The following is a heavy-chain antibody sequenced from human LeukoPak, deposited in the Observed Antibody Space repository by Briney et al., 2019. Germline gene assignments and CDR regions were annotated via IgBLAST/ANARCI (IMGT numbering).Heavy chain of an antibody. CDR3: ARDLPSDFWSGYAFDI. CDR1: GFTFSSYA. D-gene: IGHD3-3*01. CDR2: ISGSGGST. V-gene: IGHV3-23*01. J-gene: IGHJ3*02. Sequence: PGGSLRLSCAASGFTFSSYAMSWVRQAPGKGLEWVSAISGSGGSTYYADSVKGRFTISRDNSKNTLYLQMNSLRAEDTAVYYCARDLPSDFWSGYAFDIWGQGTMVTVSS.